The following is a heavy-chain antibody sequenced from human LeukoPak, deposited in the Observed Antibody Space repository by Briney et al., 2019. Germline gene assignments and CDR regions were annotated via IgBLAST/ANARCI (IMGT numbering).Heavy chain of an antibody. CDR2: INSDGSST. CDR1: GFTFITYW. V-gene: IGHV3-74*01. J-gene: IGHJ5*02. CDR3: ARDGVEFYNWFDP. D-gene: IGHD2-21*01. Sequence: GGSLRLSCAASGFTFITYWMHWVRQAPGKGLVWVSRINSDGSSTTYADSVKGRFTISRDNAKNTLYLQMNSLRAEDTAVYYCARDGVEFYNWFDPWGQGTLVTVSS.